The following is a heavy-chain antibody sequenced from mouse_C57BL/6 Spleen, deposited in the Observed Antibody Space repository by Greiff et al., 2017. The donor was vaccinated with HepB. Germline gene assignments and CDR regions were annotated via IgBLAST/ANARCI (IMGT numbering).Heavy chain of an antibody. CDR1: GYSFTCYY. D-gene: IGHD2-2*01. Sequence: VQLQQSGPELVKPGASVKISCKASGYSFTCYYMNWVKQSPEKSLEWIGEINPSTGGTTYNQKFKAKATLTVDKSSSTAYMQLKSLTSEDSAVYYCARDGYDAYYFDYWGQGTTLTVSS. V-gene: IGHV1-42*01. CDR2: INPSTGGT. J-gene: IGHJ2*01. CDR3: ARDGYDAYYFDY.